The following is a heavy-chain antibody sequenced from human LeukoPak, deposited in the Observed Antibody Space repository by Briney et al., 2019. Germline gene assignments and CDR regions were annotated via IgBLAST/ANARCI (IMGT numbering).Heavy chain of an antibody. Sequence: GESLKISCKGSGSRFTNYWIAGVRQLPGQGLEWMAIIYPGESDARYSPSFQGQVTISVDKSISTTYLRWSSLKASDTAMYYCARRGWGFGEPKRDHDTFDIWGQGTMVTVSS. V-gene: IGHV5-51*01. CDR2: IYPGESDA. D-gene: IGHD3-10*01. CDR3: ARRGWGFGEPKRDHDTFDI. CDR1: GSRFTNYW. J-gene: IGHJ3*02.